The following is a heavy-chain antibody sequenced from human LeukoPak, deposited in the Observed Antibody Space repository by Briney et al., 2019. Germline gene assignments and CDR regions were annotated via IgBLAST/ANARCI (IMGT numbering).Heavy chain of an antibody. V-gene: IGHV1-46*01. CDR3: ARADMVRGVHPYYYYGMDV. D-gene: IGHD3-10*01. J-gene: IGHJ6*04. Sequence: ASVKVSCKASGYTFTSYYMHWVRQAPGQGLEWVGIINPSGGSTSYAQKFQGGVTMTRDTPTSTVYMELSSLRSEDTAVYYCARADMVRGVHPYYYYGMDVWGKGTTVTVSS. CDR1: GYTFTSYY. CDR2: INPSGGST.